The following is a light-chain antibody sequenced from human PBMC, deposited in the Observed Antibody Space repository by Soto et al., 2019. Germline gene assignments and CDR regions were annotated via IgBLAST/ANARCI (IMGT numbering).Light chain of an antibody. CDR1: SSDVGGYNY. CDR3: SSYTSSSTLV. J-gene: IGLJ1*01. CDR2: EVS. V-gene: IGLV2-14*01. Sequence: CVLTQPVSWSGSPGQAITISCPGTSSDVGGYNYGSWYQQHPGKAPKLMIYEVSNRPSGVSNRFSGSKSGNTASLTISGLQAEDEADYYCSSYTSSSTLVFGTGTKGTVL.